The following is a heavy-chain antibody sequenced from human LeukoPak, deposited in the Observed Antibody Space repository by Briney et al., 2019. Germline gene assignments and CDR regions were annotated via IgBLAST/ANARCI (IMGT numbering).Heavy chain of an antibody. D-gene: IGHD1-26*01. J-gene: IGHJ5*02. CDR2: IRYDGSNK. V-gene: IGHV3-30*02. CDR1: GFTFSSYG. Sequence: GGSLRLSCAASGFTFSSYGMHWVRQAPGKGLEWVAFIRYDGSNKYYADSVKGRFTISRDNSKNTLYLQMNSLRAEDTAVYYCARVMGELRIGYWFDPWGQETLVTVSS. CDR3: ARVMGELRIGYWFDP.